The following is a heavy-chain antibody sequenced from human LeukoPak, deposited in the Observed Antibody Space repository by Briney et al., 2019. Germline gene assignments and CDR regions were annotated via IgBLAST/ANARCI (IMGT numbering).Heavy chain of an antibody. CDR2: FDPEDGET. J-gene: IGHJ4*02. D-gene: IGHD3-22*01. V-gene: IGHV1-24*01. Sequence: ASVKVSCKVSGYTLTELSMHWVRQAPGKGLEWMGGFDPEDGETIYAQKFQCRVTMTEDTSTDTAYMELSSLRSEDTAVYYCATGYDSSGSLSYYFDYWGQGTLVTVSS. CDR1: GYTLTELS. CDR3: ATGYDSSGSLSYYFDY.